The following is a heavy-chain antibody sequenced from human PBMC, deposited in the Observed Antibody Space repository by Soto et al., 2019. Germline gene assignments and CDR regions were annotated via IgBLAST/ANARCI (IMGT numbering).Heavy chain of an antibody. CDR1: GFTFGGYA. Sequence: GGSLRLSCAASGFTFGGYAMRWVRQAPGKGLEWVSAISGSGGSTYYADSVKGRFTISRDNSKNTLYLQMNSLRAEDTAVYYCARAAHYSSPFRWFDPWGQGTLVTVSS. CDR3: ARAAHYSSPFRWFDP. CDR2: ISGSGGST. D-gene: IGHD6-13*01. V-gene: IGHV3-23*01. J-gene: IGHJ5*02.